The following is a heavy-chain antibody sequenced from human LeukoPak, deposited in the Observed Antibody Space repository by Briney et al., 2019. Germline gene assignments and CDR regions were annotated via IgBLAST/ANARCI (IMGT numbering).Heavy chain of an antibody. V-gene: IGHV4-34*01. CDR1: GGSFSGYY. D-gene: IGHD3-22*01. J-gene: IGHJ6*02. CDR2: INHSGST. Sequence: SETLSLTCAVYGGSFSGYYWSWIRQPPVKGLEWIGEINHSGSTNYNPSLKSRVTISVDTSKNQFSLKLSSVTAADTAVYYCARSNSDSSVYYGGYYYYGMDVWGQGTTVTVSS. CDR3: ARSNSDSSVYYGGYYYYGMDV.